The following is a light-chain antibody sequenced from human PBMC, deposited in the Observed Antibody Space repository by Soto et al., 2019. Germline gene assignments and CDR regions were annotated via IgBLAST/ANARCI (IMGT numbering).Light chain of an antibody. Sequence: EIVLTQSPGTLSLSPGERATLSCRASQSVSSSYFAWYQQKPGQAPRLLIYGASSRATGITDRFSGSGSGTDFTLTISRLEPEDFAVYYCQQYGSSPMYTFGQGTKLEIK. CDR3: QQYGSSPMYT. CDR1: QSVSSSY. V-gene: IGKV3-20*01. J-gene: IGKJ2*01. CDR2: GAS.